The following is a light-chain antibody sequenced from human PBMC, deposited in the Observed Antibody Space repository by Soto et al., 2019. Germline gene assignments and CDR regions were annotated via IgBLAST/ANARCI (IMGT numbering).Light chain of an antibody. CDR1: NIESKI. Sequence: SYELTQPPSVSVAPRQTARITCGGDNIESKIVHWYQQRPGQAPVMVLHDDSVRPSGIPERFSGSNSGNTATLTISRVEDGDEADYYCQAWDSDSNHVMFGGGTKLTVL. CDR3: QAWDSDSNHVM. CDR2: DDS. V-gene: IGLV3-21*02. J-gene: IGLJ3*02.